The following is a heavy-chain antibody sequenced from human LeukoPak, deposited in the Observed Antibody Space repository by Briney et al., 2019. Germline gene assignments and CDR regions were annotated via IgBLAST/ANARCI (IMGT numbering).Heavy chain of an antibody. D-gene: IGHD2-2*01. Sequence: SETLSLTCTVSGDSISSYYWSWIRQPPGKGLEWIGYIHYSGSTNYNPSLKSRVTISLQMSKNQFSLKLSSVTAADTAVYYCARRSVRGYCSSTSCRNWFDPWGQGTLVTVSS. CDR2: IHYSGST. V-gene: IGHV4-59*12. CDR3: ARRSVRGYCSSTSCRNWFDP. CDR1: GDSISSYY. J-gene: IGHJ5*02.